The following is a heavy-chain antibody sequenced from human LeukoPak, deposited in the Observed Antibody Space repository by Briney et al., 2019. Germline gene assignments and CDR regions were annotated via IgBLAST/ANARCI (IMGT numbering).Heavy chain of an antibody. CDR3: TSYSESYYDFIDY. D-gene: IGHD1-26*01. CDR1: GFTFSGSA. Sequence: PGGSLRLSCAASGFTFSGSAMHWVRQASGKGLEWVGRIRSKANSYATAYAASVKGRFTISRDDSKNTAYLQMNSLKTEDTAVYYCTSYSESYYDFIDYWGQGTLVTVSS. V-gene: IGHV3-73*01. J-gene: IGHJ4*02. CDR2: IRSKANSYAT.